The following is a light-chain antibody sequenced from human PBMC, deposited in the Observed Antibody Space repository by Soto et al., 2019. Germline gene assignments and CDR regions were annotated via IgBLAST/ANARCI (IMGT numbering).Light chain of an antibody. CDR1: NSDIGAYNY. V-gene: IGLV2-14*03. CDR3: SSYRYSDTASYV. CDR2: DVS. Sequence: QSALTQPASVSGSPGQSITISCHGTNSDIGAYNYVSWYQQHPGKAPKVVISDVSKRPSGISDRFSGSNSGNTASVTSSVLQAEDEADYYCSSYRYSDTASYVIGTRTKVTVL. J-gene: IGLJ1*01.